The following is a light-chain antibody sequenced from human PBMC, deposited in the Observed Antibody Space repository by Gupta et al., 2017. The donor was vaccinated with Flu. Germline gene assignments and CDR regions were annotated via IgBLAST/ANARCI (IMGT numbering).Light chain of an antibody. CDR3: QSYDSSLSGSV. CDR2: GNS. CDR1: SSNIGAGYD. V-gene: IGLV1-40*01. J-gene: IGLJ3*02. Sequence: QSVLTQPPSASGAAGQTVTISCIGSSSNIGAGYDVHWYQQLPGTAPKLLIYGNSNRPSGVPDRVSGSKSGTSASLAITVLQAEDEADYYCQSYDSSLSGSVFGGGTKLTVL.